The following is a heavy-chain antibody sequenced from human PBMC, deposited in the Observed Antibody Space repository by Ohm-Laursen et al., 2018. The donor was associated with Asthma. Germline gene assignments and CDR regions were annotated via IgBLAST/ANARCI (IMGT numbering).Heavy chain of an antibody. D-gene: IGHD3-22*01. J-gene: IGHJ4*02. V-gene: IGHV3-30-3*01. Sequence: RSLRLSCSASGFTFSSYAMHWVRQAPGKGLEWVAVISYDGSNKYYADSVKGRFTISRDNSKNTLYLQMNSLRAEDTAVYYCAREGLNPSVQYYYDSSGYYPDYWGQGTLVTVSS. CDR2: ISYDGSNK. CDR3: AREGLNPSVQYYYDSSGYYPDY. CDR1: GFTFSSYA.